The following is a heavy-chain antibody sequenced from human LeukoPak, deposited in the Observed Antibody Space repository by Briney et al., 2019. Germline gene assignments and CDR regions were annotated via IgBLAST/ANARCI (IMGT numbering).Heavy chain of an antibody. CDR1: GYTFTGYY. V-gene: IGHV1-2*02. J-gene: IGHJ4*02. Sequence: GASVKVSCKASGYTFTGYYMHWVRQAPGQGLERMGWINPNSGGTNYAQKLQGRVTMTTDTSTSTAYMELRSLRSDDTAVYYCARVTDIVVVPAAIQDYFDYWGQGTLVTVSS. CDR2: INPNSGGT. CDR3: ARVTDIVVVPAAIQDYFDY. D-gene: IGHD2-2*02.